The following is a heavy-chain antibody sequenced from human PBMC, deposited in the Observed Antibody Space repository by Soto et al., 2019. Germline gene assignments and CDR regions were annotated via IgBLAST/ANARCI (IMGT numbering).Heavy chain of an antibody. V-gene: IGHV4-34*01. J-gene: IGHJ5*02. CDR1: GGSFSGYY. CDR2: INHSGTT. D-gene: IGHD6-19*01. CDR3: ARVVDRGWYDGNWFDP. Sequence: QVQLQQWGAGLLKPSETLSLTCAVYGGSFSGYYWSWIRQPPGKGLEWIGEINHSGTTDYNPSLKSRITISVDTSQNQFSLKLSSVTAADTAVYYCARVVDRGWYDGNWFDPWGQGTLVTVSS.